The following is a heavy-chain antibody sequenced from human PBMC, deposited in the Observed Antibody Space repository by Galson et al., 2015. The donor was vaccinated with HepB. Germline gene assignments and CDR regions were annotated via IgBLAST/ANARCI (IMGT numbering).Heavy chain of an antibody. Sequence: ETLSLTCAVSGGSISSSNWWSWVRQPPGKGLEWIGEIYHSGSTNYNPSLKSRVTISVDKSKNQFSLKLSSVTAADTAVYYCASSSSHLGPHDAFDIWGQGTMVTVSS. CDR1: GGSISSSNW. CDR2: IYHSGST. CDR3: ASSSSHLGPHDAFDI. D-gene: IGHD6-6*01. J-gene: IGHJ3*02. V-gene: IGHV4-4*02.